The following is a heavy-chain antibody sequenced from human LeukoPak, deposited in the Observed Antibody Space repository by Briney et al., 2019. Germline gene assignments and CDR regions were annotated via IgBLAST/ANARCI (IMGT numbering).Heavy chain of an antibody. D-gene: IGHD3-3*01. V-gene: IGHV4-4*02. CDR1: GGPISSNNW. CDR3: AKHHGFSFDM. CDR2: IYHAGDT. J-gene: IGHJ3*02. Sequence: PSEPLSLPCVVSGGPISSNNWWSWVRQPPGKGLEWIAEIYHAGDTNYNPSLKSRVTISVDKSKNHFSLTLTSVTAADTAFYYCAKHHGFSFDMWGQGTMVSVSS.